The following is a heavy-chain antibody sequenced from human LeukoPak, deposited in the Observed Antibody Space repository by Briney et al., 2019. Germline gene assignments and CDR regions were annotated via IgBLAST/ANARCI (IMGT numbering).Heavy chain of an antibody. CDR2: IYYSGST. J-gene: IGHJ4*02. CDR1: GGSISSSSYY. D-gene: IGHD3-3*01. Sequence: SETLSLTCTVSGGSISSSSYYWGWIRQPPGKGLEWLGSIYYSGSTYYNPSLKSRVTISVDTSKNQFSLKLSSVTAADTAVYYCAGETRRTILGVVTLRSWGQGTLVTVSS. CDR3: AGETRRTILGVVTLRS. V-gene: IGHV4-39*07.